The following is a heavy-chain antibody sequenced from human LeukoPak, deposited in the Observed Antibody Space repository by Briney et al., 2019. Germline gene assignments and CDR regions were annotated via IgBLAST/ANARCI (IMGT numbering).Heavy chain of an antibody. CDR1: GFTFSSYG. V-gene: IGHV3-33*08. Sequence: PGGSLRLSCAASGFTFSSYGMHWVRQAPGKGLEWVAVIWYDGSNKYYADSVKGRFTISRDNSKNTLYLQMNSLRAEDTAVYYRARGQLEWENYYYGMDVWGQGTTVIVSS. D-gene: IGHD1-1*01. CDR3: ARGQLEWENYYYGMDV. CDR2: IWYDGSNK. J-gene: IGHJ6*02.